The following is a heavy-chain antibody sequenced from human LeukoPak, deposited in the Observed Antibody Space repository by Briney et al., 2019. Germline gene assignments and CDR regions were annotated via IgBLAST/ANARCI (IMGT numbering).Heavy chain of an antibody. V-gene: IGHV3-21*04. D-gene: IGHD2-15*01. Sequence: GRSLRLSCAASGFTFSSYSMNWVRQAPGKGLEWVSSISSSSSYIYYADSVKGRFTISRDNAKNSLYLQMNSLRAEDTAVYYCAKAPPYSGGGFDSWGQGTLVTVSS. CDR2: ISSSSSYI. CDR3: AKAPPYSGGGFDS. CDR1: GFTFSSYS. J-gene: IGHJ4*02.